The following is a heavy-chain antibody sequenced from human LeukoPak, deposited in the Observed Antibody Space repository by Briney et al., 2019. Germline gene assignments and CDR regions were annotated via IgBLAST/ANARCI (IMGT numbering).Heavy chain of an antibody. Sequence: GGSLKLSCAASGFTFSGSAMHWVRQASGKGLEWVGRIRSKANSYATAYAASVKGRFTISRDDSKNTAYLQMNSLRAEDTAVYYCAKDPADIVLSTYNWFDPWGQGTLVTVSS. CDR3: AKDPADIVLSTYNWFDP. D-gene: IGHD2-8*01. CDR1: GFTFSGSA. CDR2: IRSKANSYAT. J-gene: IGHJ5*02. V-gene: IGHV3-73*01.